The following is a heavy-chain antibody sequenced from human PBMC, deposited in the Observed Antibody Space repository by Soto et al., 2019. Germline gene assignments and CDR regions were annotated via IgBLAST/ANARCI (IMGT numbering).Heavy chain of an antibody. J-gene: IGHJ5*02. CDR1: GGTFSSCA. CDR3: ARGDVLVVAFSENWFDP. D-gene: IGHD2-15*01. Sequence: QVQLVQSGAEVKKPGSSVKVSCNASGGTFSSCAISWVRQAPGQGLEWMGGIIPIFGTANYAQKFQGRVTITADESTSTAYMELSSLRSEDTAVYYCARGDVLVVAFSENWFDPWGPGTLVTVSS. CDR2: IIPIFGTA. V-gene: IGHV1-69*01.